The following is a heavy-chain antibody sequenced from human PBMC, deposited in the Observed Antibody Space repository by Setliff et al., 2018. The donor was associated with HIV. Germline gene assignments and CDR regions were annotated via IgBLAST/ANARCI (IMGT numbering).Heavy chain of an antibody. V-gene: IGHV4-31*03. D-gene: IGHD3-10*01. CDR1: GGSISSSKYY. CDR3: ARVPRITTLRNAFDI. J-gene: IGHJ3*02. CDR2: IYYTGNT. Sequence: SETLSLTCTVSGGSISSSKYYWGWLRQPPGKGLEWIGYIYYTGNTYYNPSLKSRITISIDTSKNQFSLNLNSVTATDTAVYYCARVPRITTLRNAFDIWGQGTMVTVSS.